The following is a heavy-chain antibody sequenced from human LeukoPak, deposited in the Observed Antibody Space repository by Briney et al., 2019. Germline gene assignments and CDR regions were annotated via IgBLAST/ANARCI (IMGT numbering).Heavy chain of an antibody. CDR1: GFTFSSYW. CDR3: ARDNGYFSVDY. CDR2: IKQDESEK. D-gene: IGHD3-22*01. J-gene: IGHJ4*02. Sequence: GGSLRLSCAASGFTFSSYWMTWARQAPGKGLEWVANIKQDESEKYYGDSVRGRFTISRDNAQNSLYLQMNSLRAEDAAVYHCARDNGYFSVDYWGQGTLVTVSS. V-gene: IGHV3-7*01.